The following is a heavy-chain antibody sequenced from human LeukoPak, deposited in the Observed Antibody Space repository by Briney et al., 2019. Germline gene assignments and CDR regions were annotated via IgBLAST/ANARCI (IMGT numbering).Heavy chain of an antibody. CDR2: ISAYNGNT. V-gene: IGHV1-18*01. Sequence: WASVKVSCKASGYTFTSYGISWVRQAPGQGLEWMGWISAYNGNTNYAQKLQGRVTMTTDTSTSTAYMELRSLRSDDTAVYYCARDRIYDILTGHLINYYYGMDVWGQGTTVTVSS. CDR3: ARDRIYDILTGHLINYYYGMDV. D-gene: IGHD3-9*01. J-gene: IGHJ6*02. CDR1: GYTFTSYG.